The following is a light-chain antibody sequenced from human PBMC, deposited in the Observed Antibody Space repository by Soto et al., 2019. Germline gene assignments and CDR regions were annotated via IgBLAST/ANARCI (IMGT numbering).Light chain of an antibody. J-gene: IGKJ5*01. CDR2: AAS. Sequence: DIHLTQYTSSLSASVGDRVAITCRASQAINNYLAWYQQKPGKFPKLLIYAASTLHPGVPSRFSGSGSGTDFTLTISSLQPEDVATYYCQKYNSAPLPFGPGTRLEIK. V-gene: IGKV1-27*01. CDR3: QKYNSAPLP. CDR1: QAINNY.